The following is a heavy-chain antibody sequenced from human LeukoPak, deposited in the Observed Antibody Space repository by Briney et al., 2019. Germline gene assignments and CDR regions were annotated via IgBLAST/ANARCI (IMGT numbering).Heavy chain of an antibody. V-gene: IGHV3-66*01. J-gene: IGHJ4*02. CDR3: ARGLPEDY. CDR2: IYSGGST. Sequence: GGSLRLSCAASGFTFSSYAMSWVRQAPGKGLEWVSVIYSGGSTYYADSVKGRFTISRDNSKNTLYLQMNSLRAEDTAVYYCARGLPEDYWGQGTLVTVPS. CDR1: GFTFSSYA.